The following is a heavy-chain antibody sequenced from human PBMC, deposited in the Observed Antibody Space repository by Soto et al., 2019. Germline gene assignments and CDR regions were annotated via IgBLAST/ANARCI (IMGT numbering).Heavy chain of an antibody. CDR3: ARAHRYSYGYYYYYYMDV. J-gene: IGHJ6*03. Sequence: SETLSLTCTVSGGSIRSSSSYWGWVRQPPGKGLEWVGSIYYLGNTYYNPSLGSRATISVDTSKKQFSLKLRSVTAADTADFYCARAHRYSYGYYYYYYMDVWGKGTTVTVSS. CDR2: IYYLGNT. D-gene: IGHD5-18*01. CDR1: GGSIRSSSSY. V-gene: IGHV4-39*01.